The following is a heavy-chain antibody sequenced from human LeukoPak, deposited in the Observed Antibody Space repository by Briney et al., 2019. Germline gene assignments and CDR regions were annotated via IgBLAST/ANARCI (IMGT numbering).Heavy chain of an antibody. D-gene: IGHD2-2*01. V-gene: IGHV4-34*01. CDR3: ARRYCSSTSCHPVY. CDR2: INHSGST. CDR1: GGSFSGYY. Sequence: SETLSLTCAVYGGSFSGYYWSWIRQPPAKGLESIGEINHSGSTNYNPSLKSRVTISVDTSKNQFSLKLSSVTAAGTAVYYCARRYCSSTSCHPVYWGQGTLVTVSS. J-gene: IGHJ4*02.